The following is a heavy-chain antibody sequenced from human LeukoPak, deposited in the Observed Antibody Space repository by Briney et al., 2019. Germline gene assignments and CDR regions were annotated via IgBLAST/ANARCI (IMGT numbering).Heavy chain of an antibody. Sequence: GGSLRLSCAASGFTFSDYYMSWLRQAPGKGLEWVSYISSSGSTIYYADSVKGRFTISRDNAKNSLYLQMNSLRAEDTAVYYCARKDDILTGVFDYWGQGTLVTVSS. J-gene: IGHJ4*02. V-gene: IGHV3-11*01. CDR2: ISSSGSTI. D-gene: IGHD3-9*01. CDR1: GFTFSDYY. CDR3: ARKDDILTGVFDY.